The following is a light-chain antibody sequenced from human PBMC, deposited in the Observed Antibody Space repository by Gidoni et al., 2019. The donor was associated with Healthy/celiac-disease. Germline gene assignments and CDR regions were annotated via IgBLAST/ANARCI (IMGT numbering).Light chain of an antibody. CDR2: EVS. CDR3: SSYTSSSTVV. V-gene: IGLV2-14*01. J-gene: IGLJ2*01. CDR1: SSDVGGYNY. Sequence: QSALTQPASVSGSPGQSITISCTGTSSDVGGYNYVSWYQQHPGKAPKLMIYEVSHRPSGVSHRFSGSTSGNTASLTISGLQAEDEADYYCSSYTSSSTVVFGGGTKLTVL.